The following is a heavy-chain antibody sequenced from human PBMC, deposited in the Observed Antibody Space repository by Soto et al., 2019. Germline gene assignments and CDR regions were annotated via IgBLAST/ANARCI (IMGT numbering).Heavy chain of an antibody. CDR1: GDSFDTYV. Sequence: PVGSLRLSCVVSGDSFDTYVINWVRQAPGKGLEWVSAVTGSGVTTWYAESFKGRFTISRDNSKNTVFLQMNSLTAEDTAVYYCTKSQSGSYFAAFDIWGQGTMVTVSS. CDR2: VTGSGVTT. J-gene: IGHJ3*02. V-gene: IGHV3-23*01. D-gene: IGHD1-26*01. CDR3: TKSQSGSYFAAFDI.